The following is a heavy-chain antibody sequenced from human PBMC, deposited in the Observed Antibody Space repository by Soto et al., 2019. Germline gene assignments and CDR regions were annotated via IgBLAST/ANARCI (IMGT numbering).Heavy chain of an antibody. V-gene: IGHV3-48*02. Sequence: EVQLVESGGGLVQPGGSLRLSCAASGFTFSSYSMNWVRQAPGKGLEWVSYISSSSSTIYYADSVKGRFTISRDNAKNSRYLQMNSLRDEDTAVYYCARGGMDFDYWGQGTLVTVSS. CDR3: ARGGMDFDY. CDR2: ISSSSSTI. D-gene: IGHD2-2*03. CDR1: GFTFSSYS. J-gene: IGHJ4*02.